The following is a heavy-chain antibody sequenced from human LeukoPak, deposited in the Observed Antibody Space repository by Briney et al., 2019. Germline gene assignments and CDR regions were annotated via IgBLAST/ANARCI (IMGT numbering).Heavy chain of an antibody. CDR3: ARAGRKYCSGGSCYYGMDV. CDR2: ISYDGSNK. J-gene: IGHJ6*02. D-gene: IGHD2-15*01. CDR1: GFTFSSYA. Sequence: GRYLRLSCAASGFTFSSYAMHWVRQAPGKGLEWVAVISYDGSNKYYADSVKGRFTISRDNSKNTLYLQMNSLRAEDTAVYYCARAGRKYCSGGSCYYGMDVWAKGPRSPSP. V-gene: IGHV3-30-3*01.